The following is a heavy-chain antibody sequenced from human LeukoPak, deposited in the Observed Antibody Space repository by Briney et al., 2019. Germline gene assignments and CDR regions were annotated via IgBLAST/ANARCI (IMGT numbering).Heavy chain of an antibody. D-gene: IGHD5-12*01. CDR2: IKQDGSEK. CDR1: GFTFSSYW. Sequence: GGSLRLSCAASGFTFSSYWMSWVRQAPGKGLEWVANIKQDGSEKYYVDSVKGRFTISRDNAKSSLYLQMNSLRAEDTAVYYCARDIVATPSGGFDYWGQGTLVTVSS. J-gene: IGHJ4*02. CDR3: ARDIVATPSGGFDY. V-gene: IGHV3-7*01.